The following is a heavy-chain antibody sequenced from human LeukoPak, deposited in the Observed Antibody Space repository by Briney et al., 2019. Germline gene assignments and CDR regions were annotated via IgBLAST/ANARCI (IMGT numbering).Heavy chain of an antibody. CDR1: GATFTAYA. CDR2: LIPMFGAT. CDR3: AGGDPFNYYMDV. Sequence: SVNLSFTASGATFTAYAISWVRQAPGPGLEWMGGLIPMFGATTYTQKFQVRISITTDESTTTAYMELRSLRSDDTAVYFCAGGDPFNYYMDVWGKGTTVTV. J-gene: IGHJ6*03. V-gene: IGHV1-69*05. D-gene: IGHD4-17*01.